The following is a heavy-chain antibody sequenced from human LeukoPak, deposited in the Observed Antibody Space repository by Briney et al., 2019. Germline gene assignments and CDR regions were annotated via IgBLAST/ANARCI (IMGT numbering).Heavy chain of an antibody. D-gene: IGHD6-19*01. Sequence: PSETLSLTCAVYGGSFSGYYWSWIRQPPGKGLEWIGEINHSGSTNYNPSLKSRVTISVHTSKNQFSLKLSSVTAADTAVYYCARSPPPAAVAAFHYFDYWGQGTLVTVSS. V-gene: IGHV4-34*01. CDR3: ARSPPPAAVAAFHYFDY. CDR1: GGSFSGYY. CDR2: INHSGST. J-gene: IGHJ4*02.